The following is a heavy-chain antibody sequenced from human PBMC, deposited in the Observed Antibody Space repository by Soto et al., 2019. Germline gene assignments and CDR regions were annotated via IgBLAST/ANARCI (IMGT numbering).Heavy chain of an antibody. Sequence: ASVKVSCKASGYTFTSYYMHWVRQAPGQGLEWMGIINPSGGSTSYAQKFQGRVTMTRDTSTSTVYMELSSLRSEDTAVYYCARGLDPYSSSWYRGNWFDPWGQGTLVTVSS. D-gene: IGHD6-13*01. J-gene: IGHJ5*02. V-gene: IGHV1-46*01. CDR2: INPSGGST. CDR3: ARGLDPYSSSWYRGNWFDP. CDR1: GYTFTSYY.